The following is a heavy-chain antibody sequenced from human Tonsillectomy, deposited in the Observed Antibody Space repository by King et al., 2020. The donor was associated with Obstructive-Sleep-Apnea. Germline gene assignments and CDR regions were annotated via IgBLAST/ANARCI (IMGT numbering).Heavy chain of an antibody. CDR1: GYNFTNFW. Sequence: QLVQSGAEIKKPGESLKISCKTSGYNFTNFWIAWVRQVPGRGLEWMGIIYPGDSDTRYRPSLQGQVTISADKSISTTYLQWSTLKASDTAVYYCARHKDSRSVAATGFYYGMDVWGQGTTVTVSS. CDR3: ARHKDSRSVAATGFYYGMDV. CDR2: IYPGDSDT. J-gene: IGHJ6*02. D-gene: IGHD6-19*01. V-gene: IGHV5-51*01.